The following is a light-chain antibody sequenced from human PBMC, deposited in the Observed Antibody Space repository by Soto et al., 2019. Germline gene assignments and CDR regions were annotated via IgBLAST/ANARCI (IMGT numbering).Light chain of an antibody. CDR3: QQHKDYPLT. V-gene: IGKV3-15*01. CDR1: QNIYSN. Sequence: IVMTQYPATLSVSPGERVTLSCRASQNIYSNIAWYQQRPGQAPRLLIYRASTRATGVPARFSGSGSGTEFTLTISSLQSEDFASYYCQQHKDYPLTFARGTRLEI. CDR2: RAS. J-gene: IGKJ5*01.